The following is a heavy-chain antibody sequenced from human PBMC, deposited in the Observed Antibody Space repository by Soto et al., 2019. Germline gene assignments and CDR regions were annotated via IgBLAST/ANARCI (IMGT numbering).Heavy chain of an antibody. D-gene: IGHD3-10*01. CDR3: ARDHSSPDLVRGVIMYYFDY. CDR1: GGSISSSNW. V-gene: IGHV4-4*02. Sequence: NPSETLSLTCAVSGGSISSSNWWSWVRQPPGKGLEWIGEIYHSGSTNYNPSLKSRVTISVDKSKNQFSLKLSSVTAADTAVYYCARDHSSPDLVRGVIMYYFDYWGQGTLVTVSS. CDR2: IYHSGST. J-gene: IGHJ4*02.